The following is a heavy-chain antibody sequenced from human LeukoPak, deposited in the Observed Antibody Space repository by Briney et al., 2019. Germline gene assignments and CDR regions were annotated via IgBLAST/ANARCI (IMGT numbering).Heavy chain of an antibody. V-gene: IGHV1-2*02. Sequence: GASVKVSCKASGGTFSSYAISWVRQAPGQGLEWMGWINPNSGGTNYAQKFQGRVTMTRDTSISTAYMELSRLRSDDTAVYYCARGGSSWLNYYYYYMDVWGKGTTVTVSS. D-gene: IGHD6-13*01. J-gene: IGHJ6*03. CDR2: INPNSGGT. CDR3: ARGGSSWLNYYYYYMDV. CDR1: GGTFSSYA.